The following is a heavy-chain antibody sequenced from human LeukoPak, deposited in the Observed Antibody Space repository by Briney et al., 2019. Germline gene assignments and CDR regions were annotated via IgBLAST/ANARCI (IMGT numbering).Heavy chain of an antibody. V-gene: IGHV3-15*01. CDR3: TTAPGQYMA. J-gene: IGHJ5*02. D-gene: IGHD1-1*01. Sequence: KSGGSLRLSCAASGFTFRNAWMSWVRLAPGKGLEWVGRIKSKADGGTAEYAAPVKGRLTISRDDSKNTLFLQIDSLKTEDTAVYYCTTAPGQYMAWGQGTLVTVSS. CDR1: GFTFRNAW. CDR2: IKSKADGGTA.